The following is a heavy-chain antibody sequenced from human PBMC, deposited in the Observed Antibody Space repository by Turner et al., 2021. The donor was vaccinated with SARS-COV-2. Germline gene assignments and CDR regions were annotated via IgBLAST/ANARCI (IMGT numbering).Heavy chain of an antibody. V-gene: IGHV4-4*02. Sequence: HVQLQASAPGLVKPSGTLSLTCAVSGGSVSSSNWWSWVRQPPGKGLEWIGEIYHSGSTNYNPSLKSRVTISVDKSKNQFSRKLSSVTAADTAVYYCARRYCSSTSCPNYFDYWGQGTLVTVSS. D-gene: IGHD2-2*01. J-gene: IGHJ4*02. CDR3: ARRYCSSTSCPNYFDY. CDR1: GGSVSSSNW. CDR2: IYHSGST.